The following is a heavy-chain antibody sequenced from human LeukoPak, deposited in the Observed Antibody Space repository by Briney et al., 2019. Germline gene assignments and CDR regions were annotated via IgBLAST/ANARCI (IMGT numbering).Heavy chain of an antibody. CDR3: ARDLTYCGGDCY. Sequence: PGGSLRLSCAASRFTFSSYAMHWVSQAPGKGLEWVAVISYDGSNKYYADSVKGRFTISRDNSKNTLYLQMNSLRAEDTAVYYCARDLTYCGGDCYWGQGTLVTVSS. V-gene: IGHV3-30-3*01. CDR1: RFTFSSYA. J-gene: IGHJ4*02. D-gene: IGHD2-21*02. CDR2: ISYDGSNK.